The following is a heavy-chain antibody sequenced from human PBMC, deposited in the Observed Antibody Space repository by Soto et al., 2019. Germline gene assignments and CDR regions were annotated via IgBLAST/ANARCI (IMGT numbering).Heavy chain of an antibody. Sequence: RRLSCAASGFSFSKYAMHWVRQAPGKGLEWVAVITYDATNEYYADSVKGRFTISRDNSNNTLSLHMSSLRLADTAVYYCARKAVPDFWGQGTLVTVSS. J-gene: IGHJ4*02. CDR3: ARKAVPDF. CDR2: ITYDATNE. D-gene: IGHD6-19*01. CDR1: GFSFSKYA. V-gene: IGHV3-30-3*01.